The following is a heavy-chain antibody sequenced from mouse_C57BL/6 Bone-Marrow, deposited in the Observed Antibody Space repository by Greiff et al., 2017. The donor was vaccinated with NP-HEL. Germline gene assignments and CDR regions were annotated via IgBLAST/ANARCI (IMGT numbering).Heavy chain of an antibody. D-gene: IGHD1-2*01. V-gene: IGHV14-4*01. CDR2: IDPENGDT. CDR1: GFNIKDDY. Sequence: EVQLQESGAELVRPGASVKLSCTASGFNIKDDYMHWVKQRPEQGLEWIGWIDPENGDTEYASKFQGKATITADTSSNTAYLQLSSLTSEDTAVDYCTTGVLRPVGFDYWGQGTTLTVSS. CDR3: TTGVLRPVGFDY. J-gene: IGHJ2*01.